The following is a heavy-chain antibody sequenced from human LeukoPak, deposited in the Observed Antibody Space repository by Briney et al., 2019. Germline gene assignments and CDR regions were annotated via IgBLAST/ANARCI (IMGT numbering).Heavy chain of an antibody. V-gene: IGHV3-7*01. CDR3: ARVVLYYSYMDV. Sequence: GGSPRLSCAASGFPFIGLWMPWVRRAQGKGREGVANIKEDGSEKYYVDSVKGRFTISRDNAKNSLYLQMNSLRAEDTAVYYCARVVLYYSYMDVWGKGTTVTVSS. CDR2: IKEDGSEK. D-gene: IGHD6-13*01. J-gene: IGHJ6*03. CDR1: GFPFIGLW.